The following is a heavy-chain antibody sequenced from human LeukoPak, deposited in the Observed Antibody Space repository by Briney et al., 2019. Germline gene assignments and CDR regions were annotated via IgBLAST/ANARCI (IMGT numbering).Heavy chain of an antibody. Sequence: GGSLRLSCAASGFTFSSYAMTWVRQAPGKGLEWVSSISSSSYIYYAASVKGRFTISRDNAKNSLYLQMNSLRAEDTAVYYCASFSPTMIIMSWGQGTLVTVSS. D-gene: IGHD3-16*01. V-gene: IGHV3-21*01. J-gene: IGHJ4*02. CDR3: ASFSPTMIIMS. CDR2: ISSSSYI. CDR1: GFTFSSYA.